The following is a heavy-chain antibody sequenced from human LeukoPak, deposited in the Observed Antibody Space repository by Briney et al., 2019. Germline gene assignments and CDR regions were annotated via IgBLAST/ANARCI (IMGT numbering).Heavy chain of an antibody. CDR1: GFTFSDYA. V-gene: IGHV3-21*01. CDR2: ITGSSYNK. CDR3: GVGASSTSEFDY. Sequence: GGSLRLSCAASGFTFSDYALNWVRQAPGKGLEWISPITGSSYNKYYADSLKGRFTISRDNAKNSLYRQMDSLRAEDTAVYYCGVGASSTSEFDYWGQGTLVTVSS. J-gene: IGHJ4*02. D-gene: IGHD1-26*01.